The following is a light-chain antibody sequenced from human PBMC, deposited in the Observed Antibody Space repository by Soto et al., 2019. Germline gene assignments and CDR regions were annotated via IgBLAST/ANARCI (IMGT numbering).Light chain of an antibody. CDR3: HQRQSWPRT. CDR1: QSVSTY. V-gene: IGKV3-11*01. CDR2: DAS. J-gene: IGKJ1*01. Sequence: ETVLTQSPATLSLSPGESATLSCRASQSVSTYLAWYQQKPGQAPRLLIYDASNRVTGIPDRFSGSGSGTDFTLTTSDVQPEDFALYYCHQRQSWPRTFGQGTKVDIK.